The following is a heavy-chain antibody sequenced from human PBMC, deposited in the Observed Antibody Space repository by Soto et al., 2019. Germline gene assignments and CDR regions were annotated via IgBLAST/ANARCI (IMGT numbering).Heavy chain of an antibody. CDR3: AKDGRRWDLPADY. Sequence: GGALRLSCAASGFTFSSYSMSWVRQAPGKGLEWASAISGGGGSTYYADSVKGRFTISRDNSKNTLYLQMNSLRAEDTAVYYCAKDGRRWDLPADYWGQGALVTVS. CDR2: ISGGGGST. V-gene: IGHV3-23*01. CDR1: GFTFSSYS. D-gene: IGHD1-26*01. J-gene: IGHJ4*02.